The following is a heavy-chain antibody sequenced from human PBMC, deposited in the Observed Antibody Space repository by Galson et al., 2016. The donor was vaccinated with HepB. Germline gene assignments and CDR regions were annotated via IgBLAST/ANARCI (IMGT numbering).Heavy chain of an antibody. CDR1: GFRFSSYG. V-gene: IGHV3-30*03. Sequence: SLRLSCAASGFRFSSYGMHWVRQAPGKGLEWVAVISFDGSTKNYIDSVKGRFTVSRGNLENTLYLQMNSLRTDDTAEYYCARDLRPRWELDYYNYGMDVWGQGTTVTASS. J-gene: IGHJ6*02. CDR2: ISFDGSTK. D-gene: IGHD5-24*01. CDR3: ARDLRPRWELDYYNYGMDV.